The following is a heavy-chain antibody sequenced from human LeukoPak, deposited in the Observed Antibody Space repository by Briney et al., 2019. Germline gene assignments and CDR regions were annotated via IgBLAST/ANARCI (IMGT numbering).Heavy chain of an antibody. D-gene: IGHD1-7*01. CDR3: ARGDRAGTTSNWFDP. J-gene: IGHJ5*02. CDR2: IYYSGST. V-gene: IGHV4-30-4*08. Sequence: SETLSLTCTVSGGSISSGDYYWSWIRQPPGKGLEWIGYIYYSGSTYYNPSLKSRVTISVDASKNQFSLKLSSVTAADTAVYYCARGDRAGTTSNWFDPWGQGTLVTVSS. CDR1: GGSISSGDYY.